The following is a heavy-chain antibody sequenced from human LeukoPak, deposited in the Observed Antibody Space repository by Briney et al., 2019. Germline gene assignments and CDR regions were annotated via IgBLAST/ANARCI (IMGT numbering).Heavy chain of an antibody. V-gene: IGHV3-30*18. CDR3: AKGGGWLYYFDY. D-gene: IGHD4-23*01. CDR2: ISYDGSNK. Sequence: PGGSLRLSCAASGFTFSTYGMHWVRQAPGKGLEWVAVISYDGSNKNYADSVKGRFTISRDNSKNTLYLQMNSLRAEDTAVYYCAKGGGWLYYFDYWGQGTLVTVSS. CDR1: GFTFSTYG. J-gene: IGHJ4*02.